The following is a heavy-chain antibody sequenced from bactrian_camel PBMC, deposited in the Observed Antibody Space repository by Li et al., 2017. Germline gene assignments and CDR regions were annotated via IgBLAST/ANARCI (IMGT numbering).Heavy chain of an antibody. Sequence: HVQLVESGGGSVQAGESLRLSCTVSGGSVRSYCMGWFRQAPGKEREWVSSISIGGITTYADSVKGRFTISQDNAKDTVYLQMSGLKPEDTATYYCAAADIPWSCPRLGSRFKYWGQGTQVTVS. CDR2: ISIGGIT. CDR1: GGSVRSYC. D-gene: IGHD5*01. CDR3: AAADIPWSCPRLGSRFKY. J-gene: IGHJ4*01. V-gene: IGHV3S53*01.